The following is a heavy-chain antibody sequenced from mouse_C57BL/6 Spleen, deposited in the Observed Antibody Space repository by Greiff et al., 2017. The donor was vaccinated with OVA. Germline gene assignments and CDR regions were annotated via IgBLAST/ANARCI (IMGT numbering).Heavy chain of an antibody. Sequence: VQLQQSGAELVRPGASVKLSCKASGYTFTDYYINWVKQRPGQGLEWIARIYPGSGNTYYNEKFKGKATLTAEKSSSTAYMQLSSLTSEDSAVYFCAREATTVFDYWGQGTTLTVSS. CDR3: AREATTVFDY. J-gene: IGHJ2*01. V-gene: IGHV1-76*01. CDR2: IYPGSGNT. CDR1: GYTFTDYY. D-gene: IGHD1-1*01.